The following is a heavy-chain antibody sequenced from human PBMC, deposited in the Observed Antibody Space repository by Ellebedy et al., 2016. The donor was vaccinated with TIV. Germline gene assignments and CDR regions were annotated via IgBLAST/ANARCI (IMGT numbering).Heavy chain of an antibody. Sequence: GESLKISCATSGFSVSGMHWVRQAPGQGLEWVAFVRSDETTKYYIDSVQGRFTISRDSSKNTLDLQMNSLRAEDTGIYYCVKGAYPVPTVMAVWGQGTMVIVSS. V-gene: IGHV3-30*02. J-gene: IGHJ6*02. CDR2: VRSDETTK. CDR1: GFSVSG. D-gene: IGHD3-16*01. CDR3: VKGAYPVPTVMAV.